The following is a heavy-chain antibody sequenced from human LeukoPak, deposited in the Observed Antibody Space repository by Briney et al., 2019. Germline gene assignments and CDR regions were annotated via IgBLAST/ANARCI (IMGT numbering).Heavy chain of an antibody. J-gene: IGHJ5*02. Sequence: SVKVSCKASGGTFSSYAISWVRQAPGQGLEWMGRIIPIFGIANYARKFQGRVTITADKSTSTAYMELSSLRSEDTAVYYCARSPAMSCGGDCYSGWFDPWGQGTLVTVSS. D-gene: IGHD2-21*02. CDR2: IIPIFGIA. CDR1: GGTFSSYA. V-gene: IGHV1-69*04. CDR3: ARSPAMSCGGDCYSGWFDP.